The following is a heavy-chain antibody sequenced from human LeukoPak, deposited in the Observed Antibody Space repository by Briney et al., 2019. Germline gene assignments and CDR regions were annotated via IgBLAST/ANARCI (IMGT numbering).Heavy chain of an antibody. J-gene: IGHJ4*02. CDR3: ARDEYCSSTSCYGPDY. CDR2: ISYDGSNK. D-gene: IGHD2-2*01. V-gene: IGHV3-30*01. CDR1: GFTFSSYA. Sequence: PGRSLRLSCAASGFTFSSYAMHWVRQAPGKGLEWVAVISYDGSNKYYADSVKGRFTISRDNSENTLYLQMNSLRAEDTAVYYCARDEYCSSTSCYGPDYWGQGTLVTVSS.